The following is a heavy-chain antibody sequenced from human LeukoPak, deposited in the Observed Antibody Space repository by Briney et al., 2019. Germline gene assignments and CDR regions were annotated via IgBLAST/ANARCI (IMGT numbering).Heavy chain of an antibody. J-gene: IGHJ1*01. Sequence: GGSLRLSCAASGFTFSSYSMNWVRQAPGKGLEWVSSISSSSSYIYYADSVMGRFTISRDNAKNSLYLQMNSLRAEDTAVYYCARDSAVDCSGGSCYSDFRHWGQGTLVTVSS. CDR1: GFTFSSYS. V-gene: IGHV3-21*01. CDR2: ISSSSSYI. CDR3: ARDSAVDCSGGSCYSDFRH. D-gene: IGHD2-15*01.